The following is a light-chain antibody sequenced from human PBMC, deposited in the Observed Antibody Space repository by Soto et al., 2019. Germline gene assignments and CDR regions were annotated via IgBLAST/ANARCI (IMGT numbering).Light chain of an antibody. J-gene: IGLJ1*01. CDR1: SSDVGGYNY. V-gene: IGLV2-11*01. CDR3: CSYAGSYTSYV. CDR2: DAS. Sequence: QSVLTQPRSVSGSPGQSVTISCTGTSSDVGGYNYVSWYQQHPGKAPKLMIYDASKRPSGVPDRFSGSKSGNTASLTISGLQAEDEADYYCCSYAGSYTSYVFGTGTKV.